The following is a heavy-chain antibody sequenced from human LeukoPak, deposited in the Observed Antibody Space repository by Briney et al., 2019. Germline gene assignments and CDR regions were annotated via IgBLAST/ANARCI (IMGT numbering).Heavy chain of an antibody. CDR3: AMPTSPFYYYGTDV. D-gene: IGHD6-6*01. J-gene: IGHJ6*02. Sequence: GRSLRPSCAASGFTFSEFGMQWVRQAPGKGLEWVAVIWYDGSHQYYVDSVKGRFTISRDNSKNTLYLQMNSLRAEDTGVYYCAMPTSPFYYYGTDVWGQGTTVTVSS. CDR2: IWYDGSHQ. V-gene: IGHV3-33*01. CDR1: GFTFSEFG.